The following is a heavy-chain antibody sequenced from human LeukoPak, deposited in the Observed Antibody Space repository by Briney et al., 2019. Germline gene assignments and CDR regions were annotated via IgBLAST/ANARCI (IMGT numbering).Heavy chain of an antibody. Sequence: SETLSLTCTVSGYSISSGYYWGWIRQPPGKGLEWIGSIYHSGSTYYNPSLKSRVTISVDTSKNQFSLKLSSVTAADTAVYYCARDRRKYQLLYHYYYYYMDVWGKGTTVTVSS. D-gene: IGHD2-2*02. CDR1: GYSISSGYY. CDR3: ARDRRKYQLLYHYYYYYMDV. V-gene: IGHV4-38-2*02. J-gene: IGHJ6*03. CDR2: IYHSGST.